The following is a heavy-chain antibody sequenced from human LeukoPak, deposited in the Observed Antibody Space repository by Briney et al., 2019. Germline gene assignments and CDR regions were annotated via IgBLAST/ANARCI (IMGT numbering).Heavy chain of an antibody. V-gene: IGHV4-4*02. J-gene: IGHJ5*02. CDR2: IYHSGST. CDR3: ALFTLTVGYCSGGSCYSGWFDP. CDR1: GGSISSSNW. Sequence: SGTLSLTCAVSGGSISSSNWWSWVRQPPGKGLEWIGEIYHSGSTNYNPSLKSRVTISVDKSKNQFSLKLSSVTAADTAVYYCALFTLTVGYCSGGSCYSGWFDPWGQGTLVTVSS. D-gene: IGHD2-15*01.